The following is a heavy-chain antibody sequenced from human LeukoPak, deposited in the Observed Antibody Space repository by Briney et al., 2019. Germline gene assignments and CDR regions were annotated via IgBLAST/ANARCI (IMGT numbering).Heavy chain of an antibody. CDR2: IKSKTDGGTT. V-gene: IGHV3-15*01. Sequence: GGSLRLSCAASGFTFSSAWMSWVRQAPGKGLEWVGRIKSKTDGGTTDYAAPVKGRFTISRDDSKNTLYLQMNSLKTEDTAVYYCTTDFTSVYYFDYWGQGTLVTVSS. J-gene: IGHJ4*02. CDR1: GFTFSSAW. CDR3: TTDFTSVYYFDY. D-gene: IGHD5/OR15-5a*01.